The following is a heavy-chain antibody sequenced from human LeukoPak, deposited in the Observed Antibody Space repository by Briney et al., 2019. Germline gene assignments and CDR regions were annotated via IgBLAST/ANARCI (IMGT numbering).Heavy chain of an antibody. Sequence: GGSLRLSCAASGFTFSSYGMSWVGQAPGKGLEGVSPISGSGGSTSSADSVKGRFTISRDNSKHTLYLQMNSLRAEDTAVYYCAKGPSGSGSYYIDYFDYWGQGTLVTVSS. CDR2: ISGSGGST. D-gene: IGHD3-10*01. CDR1: GFTFSSYG. J-gene: IGHJ4*02. V-gene: IGHV3-23*01. CDR3: AKGPSGSGSYYIDYFDY.